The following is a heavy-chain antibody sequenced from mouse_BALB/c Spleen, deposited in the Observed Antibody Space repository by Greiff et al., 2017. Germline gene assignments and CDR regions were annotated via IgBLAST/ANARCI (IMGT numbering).Heavy chain of an antibody. CDR1: GYSITSDYA. V-gene: IGHV3-2*02. Sequence: EVHLVESGPGLVKPSQSLSLTCTVTGYSITSDYAWNWIRQFPGNKLEWMGYISYSGSTSYNPSLKSRISITRDTSKNQFFLQLNSVTTEDTATYYCARGYGNFAYWGQGTLVTVSA. D-gene: IGHD2-1*01. CDR3: ARGYGNFAY. J-gene: IGHJ3*01. CDR2: ISYSGST.